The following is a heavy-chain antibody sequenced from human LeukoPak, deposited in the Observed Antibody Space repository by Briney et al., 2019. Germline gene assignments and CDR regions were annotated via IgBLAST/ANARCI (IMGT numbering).Heavy chain of an antibody. D-gene: IGHD2-2*01. CDR1: GYTFTGYH. CDR2: INPNSGGT. CDR3: ARDNTSRYCSSTSCLPYYYGMDV. Sequence: ASVKVSCKASGYTFTGYHMHWVRQAPGQGLEWMGWINPNSGGTNYAQKFQGRVTMTRDTSISTANMELSRLRSDDTAVYYCARDNTSRYCSSTSCLPYYYGMDVWGQGTTVTVSS. V-gene: IGHV1-2*02. J-gene: IGHJ6*02.